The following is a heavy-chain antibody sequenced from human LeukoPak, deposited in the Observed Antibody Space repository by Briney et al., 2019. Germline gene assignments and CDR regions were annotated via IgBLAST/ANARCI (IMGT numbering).Heavy chain of an antibody. Sequence: GGSLRLSCAASGFTFSSYWMSWVRQAPGKGLEWVANIKQDGSDKNYVDSVEGRFTISRDNAKNSLYLQMNSLRAEDTAVYYCARYAGAKACMDVWGQGTTVTVSS. D-gene: IGHD1-26*01. CDR1: GFTFSSYW. CDR2: IKQDGSDK. CDR3: ARYAGAKACMDV. V-gene: IGHV3-7*01. J-gene: IGHJ6*02.